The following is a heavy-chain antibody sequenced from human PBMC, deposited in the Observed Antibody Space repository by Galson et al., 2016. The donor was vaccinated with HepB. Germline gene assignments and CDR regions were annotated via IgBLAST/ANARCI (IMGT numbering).Heavy chain of an antibody. CDR3: AKASSPGYYYGMDV. D-gene: IGHD6-13*01. CDR1: GFTFSSYA. CDR2: ISGSGGST. Sequence: SLRLSCAVSGFTFSSYAMSWVRQAPGKGLEWVSAISGSGGSTYYADSVKGRFTISRDNSKNTLYLQMNSLRAEDTAVYYCAKASSPGYYYGMDVWGQGTTVTVSS. V-gene: IGHV3-23*01. J-gene: IGHJ6*02.